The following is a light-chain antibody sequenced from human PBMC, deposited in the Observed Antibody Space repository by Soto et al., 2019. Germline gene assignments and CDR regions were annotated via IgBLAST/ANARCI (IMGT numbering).Light chain of an antibody. V-gene: IGLV2-14*01. CDR1: SSDVGGYNY. CDR2: DES. CDR3: SSYTSSSTLNWV. J-gene: IGLJ3*02. Sequence: QSALTQPASVSGSPGQSITISCTGTSSDVGGYNYVSWYKQHPGKAPKLMIYDESNRPSGVSNRFSGSKSGNTASLTISGLQAEDEADYYCSSYTSSSTLNWVFGGGTHLTVL.